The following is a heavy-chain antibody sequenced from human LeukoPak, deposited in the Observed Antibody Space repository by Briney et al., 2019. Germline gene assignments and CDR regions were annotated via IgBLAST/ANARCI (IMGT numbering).Heavy chain of an antibody. V-gene: IGHV3-30-3*01. CDR2: ISYDGSKR. CDR1: GFSFRSYA. CDR3: AREGTDGDNAERPDY. J-gene: IGHJ4*02. Sequence: GGSLRLSCAASGFSFRSYALHWVRQAPGKGLEWVAVISYDGSKRSYGDSVKGRFTISRDSSENTVSLQMNSLRPEDTAVYFCAREGTDGDNAERPDYWGRGTLVTVSS. D-gene: IGHD5-24*01.